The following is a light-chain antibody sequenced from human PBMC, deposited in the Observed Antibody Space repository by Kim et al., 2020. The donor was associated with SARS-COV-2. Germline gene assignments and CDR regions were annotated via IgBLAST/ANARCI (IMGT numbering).Light chain of an antibody. CDR1: QDINNY. V-gene: IGKV1-33*01. CDR2: DAS. Sequence: ASVGDRVTITCQASQDINNYLNWYQQKPGKGPKLLIYDASYLQTGVPSRFSGSGSGTHFTFTISSLQPEDIATYYCHQFNNLPLTFGGGTKVDIK. J-gene: IGKJ4*01. CDR3: HQFNNLPLT.